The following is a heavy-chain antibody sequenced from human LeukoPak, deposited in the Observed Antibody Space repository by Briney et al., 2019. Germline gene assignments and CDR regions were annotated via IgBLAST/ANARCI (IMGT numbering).Heavy chain of an antibody. Sequence: AGGSLRLSCAASGFTFSSYGMHWVRQAPGKGLEWVAFIRYDGSNKYYADSVEGRFTISRDNSKNTLYLQMNSLRAEDTAVYYCAKMESIAVAGDAFDIWGQGTMVTVSS. D-gene: IGHD6-19*01. CDR2: IRYDGSNK. CDR1: GFTFSSYG. CDR3: AKMESIAVAGDAFDI. V-gene: IGHV3-30*02. J-gene: IGHJ3*02.